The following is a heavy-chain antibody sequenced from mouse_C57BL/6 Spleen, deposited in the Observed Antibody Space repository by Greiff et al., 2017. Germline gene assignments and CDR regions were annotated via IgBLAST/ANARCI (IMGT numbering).Heavy chain of an antibody. CDR2: IDPENGDT. V-gene: IGHV14-4*01. D-gene: IGHD3-3*01. CDR3: TTGLGAAMDY. J-gene: IGHJ4*01. Sequence: DVQLQESGAELVRPGASVKLSCTASGFNIKDDYMHWVKQRPEQGLEWIGWIDPENGDTEYASKFQGKATITADTSSNTAYLQLSSLTSEDTAVYYCTTGLGAAMDYWGQGTSVTVSS. CDR1: GFNIKDDY.